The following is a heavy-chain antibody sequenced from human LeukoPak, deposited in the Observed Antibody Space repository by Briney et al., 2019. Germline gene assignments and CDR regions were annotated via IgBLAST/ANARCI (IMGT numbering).Heavy chain of an antibody. CDR3: ARVAHYSGNEYDAFDI. CDR1: GGSISRYY. CDR2: ISYSGST. J-gene: IGHJ3*02. Sequence: SETLSLTCTVSGGSISRYYWTWIRQSPGKGLEWIGYISYSGSTNYNPSPNSRVTISADTSENQFSLKVRSVTAADTAVYFCARVAHYSGNEYDAFDIWGQGTVVTVSS. V-gene: IGHV4-59*01. D-gene: IGHD4-23*01.